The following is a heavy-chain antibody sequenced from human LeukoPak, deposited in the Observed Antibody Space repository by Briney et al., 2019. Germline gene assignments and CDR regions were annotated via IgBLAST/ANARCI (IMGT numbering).Heavy chain of an antibody. Sequence: GESLKISCKGSGYSFTSYWIGWVRQMPGKGLEWMGIIYPGDSDTRYSPSFQGQVTISADKSISTAYLQWSSLKASDTAMYYCARRKGSEVIMVRGGTWFDPWGQGTLVTVSS. J-gene: IGHJ5*02. V-gene: IGHV5-51*01. CDR1: GYSFTSYW. CDR2: IYPGDSDT. D-gene: IGHD3-10*01. CDR3: ARRKGSEVIMVRGGTWFDP.